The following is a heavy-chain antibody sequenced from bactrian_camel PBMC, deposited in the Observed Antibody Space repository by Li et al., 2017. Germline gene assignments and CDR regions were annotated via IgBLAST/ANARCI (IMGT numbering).Heavy chain of an antibody. J-gene: IGHJ4*01. D-gene: IGHD7*01. CDR3: AAVSCPRGVVVAAYDQYEH. Sequence: DVQLVESGGGSVQAGGSLTLSCAAGRYTYKRNCMGWFRQRPGKDREGLAVLWIGGATTTYADSVKGRFTISQDKAKNTLYLQMNSLQPEDTAVYSCAAVSCPRGVVVAAYDQYEHWGQGTQVTVS. CDR1: RYTYKRNC. V-gene: IGHV3S42*01. CDR2: LWIGGATT.